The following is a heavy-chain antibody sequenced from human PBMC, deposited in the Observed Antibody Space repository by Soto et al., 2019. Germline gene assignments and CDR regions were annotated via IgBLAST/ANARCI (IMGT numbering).Heavy chain of an antibody. CDR1: GFTFSDYY. D-gene: IGHD3-3*01. V-gene: IGHV3-11*06. Sequence: PGGSLRLSCAASGFTFSDYYMSWIRQAPGKGLEWVSYISSSSSYTNYADSVKGRFTISRDNAKNSLYLQMNSLRAEDTAVYYCARGTHYDFWSGPFEYWGQGTLVTVSS. CDR2: ISSSSSYT. CDR3: ARGTHYDFWSGPFEY. J-gene: IGHJ4*02.